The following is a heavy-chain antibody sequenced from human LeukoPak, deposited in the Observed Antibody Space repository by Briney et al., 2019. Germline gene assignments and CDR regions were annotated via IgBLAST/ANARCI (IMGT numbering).Heavy chain of an antibody. CDR3: ARELVSYGDCGY. CDR2: INADGTIA. Sequence: PGGSLRLSCAASGFSFSGYWMHWVRQAPGKGLVWVSRINADGTIATYADSVEGRFTISRDNAKNTLYLQMNSLRAEDTAVYYCARELVSYGDCGYWGQGTLVTVSS. D-gene: IGHD4-17*01. V-gene: IGHV3-74*01. CDR1: GFSFSGYW. J-gene: IGHJ4*02.